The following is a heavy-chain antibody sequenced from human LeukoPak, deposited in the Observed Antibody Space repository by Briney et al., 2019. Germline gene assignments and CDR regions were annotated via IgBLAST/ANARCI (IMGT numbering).Heavy chain of an antibody. V-gene: IGHV5-51*01. CDR1: GYSFTSYW. CDR2: VYPGDSDT. D-gene: IGHD3-22*01. CDR3: ERGHYDSSGYPIYYFDY. J-gene: IGHJ4*02. Sequence: GESLKISCKGSGYSFTSYWIGWVRQMPGKGLEWMGIVYPGDSDTRYSPSFQGQVTISADKSISTAYLEWSSLKASDTAMYYCERGHYDSSGYPIYYFDYWGQGTLVTVSS.